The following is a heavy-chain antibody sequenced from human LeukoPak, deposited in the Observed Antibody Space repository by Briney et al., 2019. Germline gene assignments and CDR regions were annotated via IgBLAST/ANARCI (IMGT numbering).Heavy chain of an antibody. CDR2: INWNGGST. V-gene: IGHV3-20*04. Sequence: GGSLRLSCAASGFTFDNYGMTWIRQAPGKGLEWVSGINWNGGSTSYADSVKGRFTISRDNAKNYLYLQMNSLRAEDTALYYCAREADSAFDIWGQGTMVTVSS. J-gene: IGHJ3*02. CDR3: AREADSAFDI. CDR1: GFTFDNYG.